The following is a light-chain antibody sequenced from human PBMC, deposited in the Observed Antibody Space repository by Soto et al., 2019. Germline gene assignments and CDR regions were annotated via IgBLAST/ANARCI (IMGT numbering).Light chain of an antibody. V-gene: IGKV3-20*01. CDR1: QIVSSTY. Sequence: EIVLTQSPGTLSLSPGERATLSCRASQIVSSTYLAWYEQKPGQAPRLHIYGASTRATGIPDRFSGSGSGTDFTLTISRVEPEDFAVFYCHQYGSSPWTFGQGTKVEIK. CDR3: HQYGSSPWT. J-gene: IGKJ1*01. CDR2: GAS.